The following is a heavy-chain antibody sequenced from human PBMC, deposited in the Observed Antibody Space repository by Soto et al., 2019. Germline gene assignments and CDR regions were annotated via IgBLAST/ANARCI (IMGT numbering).Heavy chain of an antibody. D-gene: IGHD3-16*01. CDR3: GREGGGGGGSYYYYGMDV. J-gene: IGHJ6*02. CDR1: GGSISSYY. CDR2: IYYSGST. Sequence: QVQLQESGPGLVKPSETLSLTCTVSGGSISSYYWSWIRQPPGKGLEWIGYIYYSGSTNYNPSLKSRVTISVDTPKNQFSLKRSAVTAADTAVYYWGREGGGGGGSYYYYGMDVWGQGTTVTVSS. V-gene: IGHV4-59*01.